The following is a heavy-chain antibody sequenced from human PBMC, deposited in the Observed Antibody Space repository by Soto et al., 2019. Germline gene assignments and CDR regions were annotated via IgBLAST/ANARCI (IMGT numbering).Heavy chain of an antibody. CDR1: GFTFSSYP. J-gene: IGHJ6*02. V-gene: IGHV3-23*01. D-gene: IGHD1-26*01. CDR2: ISGSGTS. CDR3: AKVITTDISYWYGMDV. Sequence: GGSLRLSCAASGFTFSSYPMVRVRQAPGKGLESISSISGSGTSYYADSVKGRFTIFRDNSENTLYLQMNSPRAEDTAVYYCAKVITTDISYWYGMDVWGQGTTVTVSS.